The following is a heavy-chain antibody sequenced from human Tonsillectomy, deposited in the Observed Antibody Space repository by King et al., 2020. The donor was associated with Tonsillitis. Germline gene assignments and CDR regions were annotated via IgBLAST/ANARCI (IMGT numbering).Heavy chain of an antibody. CDR1: GGSFSGYY. CDR3: ARGITLVRGVSWFDP. CDR2: INHSGST. D-gene: IGHD3-10*01. Sequence: VQLQQWGAGLLKPSETLSLTCAVYGGSFSGYYWSWIRQPPGKGLEWIGEINHSGSTHCNPSLKSRVTISVDTSKNQFSLKLSSVTAADTAVYYCARGITLVRGVSWFDPWGQGTLVTVSS. J-gene: IGHJ5*02. V-gene: IGHV4-34*01.